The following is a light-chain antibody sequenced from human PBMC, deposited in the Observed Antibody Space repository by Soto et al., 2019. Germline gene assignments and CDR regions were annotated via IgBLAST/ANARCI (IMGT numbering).Light chain of an antibody. CDR1: SSDVCGYHY. Sequence: QSALTQPPSASGSPGQSVTISCTGTSSDVCGYHYVSWYQQHPGKAPKLLIYEVSKRPSGVPDRFSGSKSGNTASLTVSGLQAEDEADYYCSSYAGSNNLVFGGGTKLNVL. V-gene: IGLV2-8*01. J-gene: IGLJ2*01. CDR2: EVS. CDR3: SSYAGSNNLV.